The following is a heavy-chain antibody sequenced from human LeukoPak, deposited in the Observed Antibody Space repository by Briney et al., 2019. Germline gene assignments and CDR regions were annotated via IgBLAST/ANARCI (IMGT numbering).Heavy chain of an antibody. J-gene: IGHJ4*02. CDR2: IRSKTYGGTT. CDR3: TRDYYDGSAYSSDY. Sequence: GGSLRLSCTTSGFTFGAYAMGWVRQAPGRGLEWVGFIRSKTYGGTTEYAASVKGRFTISRDDSKSIAYLQMNSLKTEDTAVYYCTRDYYDGSAYSSDYWGQGTLVTVSS. V-gene: IGHV3-49*04. D-gene: IGHD3-22*01. CDR1: GFTFGAYA.